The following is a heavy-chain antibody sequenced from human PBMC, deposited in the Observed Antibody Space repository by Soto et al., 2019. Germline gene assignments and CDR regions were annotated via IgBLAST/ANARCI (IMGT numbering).Heavy chain of an antibody. CDR1: GGSISSSSYY. CDR2: IYYSGST. D-gene: IGHD6-6*01. V-gene: IGHV4-39*01. CDR3: ARRVPAAWYSSSSGNFDY. J-gene: IGHJ4*02. Sequence: SETLSLTCTVSGGSISSSSYYWGWIRQPPGKGLEWIGSIYYSGSTYYNPSLKSRVTISVDTSKNQFSLKLSSVTAADTAVYYCARRVPAAWYSSSSGNFDYWGQGTLVTVSS.